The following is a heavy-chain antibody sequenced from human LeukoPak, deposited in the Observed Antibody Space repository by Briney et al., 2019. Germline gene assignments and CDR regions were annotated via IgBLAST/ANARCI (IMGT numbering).Heavy chain of an antibody. V-gene: IGHV3-23*01. J-gene: IGHJ4*02. CDR3: AKDRGSSWYGTSDY. D-gene: IGHD6-13*01. CDR1: GFTLSGYA. CDR2: ISESGGST. Sequence: GGSLRLSCAASGFTLSGYAMSWVRQTPGKGLEWVSRISESGGSTYYADSVKGRFTISRDNSKNTLYLQMNSLRAEDTAVYYCAKDRGSSWYGTSDYWGQGTIVAASS.